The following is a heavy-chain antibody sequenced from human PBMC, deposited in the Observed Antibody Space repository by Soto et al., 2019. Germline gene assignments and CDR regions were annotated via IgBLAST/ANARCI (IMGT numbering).Heavy chain of an antibody. CDR1: GGSISTGGYY. V-gene: IGHV4-31*03. J-gene: IGHJ3*02. D-gene: IGHD1-26*01. CDR2: IYHSGMT. Sequence: QVQLQESGPGLVKPSQTLSLTCTVSGGSISTGGYYWSWIRQHPGRGLEWIGYIYHSGMTFSNPSLQSRVAISIDTSKTKFSLKLSSVTAADTAVYYCATVRWELQDAFDIWGQGTMVSVSS. CDR3: ATVRWELQDAFDI.